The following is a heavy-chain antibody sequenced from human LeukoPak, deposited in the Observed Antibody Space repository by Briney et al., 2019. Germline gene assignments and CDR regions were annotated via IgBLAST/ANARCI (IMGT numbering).Heavy chain of an antibody. CDR3: ARATHDYSNYYYYYYMDV. Sequence: PGGSLRLSCAASGFTFSSYWMSWVRQAPGKGLEWVANIKQDGSEKYYVDSVKGRFTISRDNAKNSLYLQMNSLRAEDTAVYYCARATHDYSNYYYYYYMDVWGKGTTVTVSS. CDR1: GFTFSSYW. D-gene: IGHD4-11*01. V-gene: IGHV3-7*01. CDR2: IKQDGSEK. J-gene: IGHJ6*03.